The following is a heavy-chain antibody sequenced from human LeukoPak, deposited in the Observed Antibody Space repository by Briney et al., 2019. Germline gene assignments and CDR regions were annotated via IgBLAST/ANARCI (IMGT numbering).Heavy chain of an antibody. J-gene: IGHJ4*02. CDR2: IPYDGSDK. Sequence: GGSLRLSCAASGFPFSSYGMHWVRQAPGKGLEWVAFIPYDGSDKFYADSEKGRFTISRDNSKNTLYLQMNSLRAEDTAVYYCAAMTSVTTGDYWGQGTLVTVSS. CDR1: GFPFSSYG. V-gene: IGHV3-30*02. D-gene: IGHD4-11*01. CDR3: AAMTSVTTGDY.